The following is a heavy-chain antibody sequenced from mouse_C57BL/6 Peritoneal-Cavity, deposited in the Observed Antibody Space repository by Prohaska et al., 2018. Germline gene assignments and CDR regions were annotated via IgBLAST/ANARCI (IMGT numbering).Heavy chain of an antibody. V-gene: IGHV5-17*01. J-gene: IGHJ1*03. D-gene: IGHD1-1*01. CDR3: ARLYARRYWYFDV. CDR1: GFTFSDYG. CDR2: ISSCSSTI. Sequence: EVQLVESGGGLVKPGGSLKLSCAASGFTFSDYGMHWVRQAPEKGLELVAYISSCSSTIYYAETVKGRFTISRDNAKNTLFLQMTSLRSEDTAMYYCARLYARRYWYFDVWGTGTTVTVSS.